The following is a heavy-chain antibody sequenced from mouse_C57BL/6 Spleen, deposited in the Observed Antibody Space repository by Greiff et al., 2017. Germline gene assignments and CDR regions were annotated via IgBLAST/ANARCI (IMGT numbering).Heavy chain of an antibody. D-gene: IGHD4-1*01. J-gene: IGHJ2*01. CDR3: ARLTGTGGYYCGD. CDR1: GFNIKDSY. Sequence: EVQLQQSGAELVKPGASVKLSCTASGFNIKDSYMHWVKQRTEQGLEWIARIVPEDGETKYAPKFQGKATITAASSSTTAYLQLSGLTTEDTAVYYCARLTGTGGYYCGDRGQGGTLTVTS. V-gene: IGHV14-2*01. CDR2: IVPEDGET.